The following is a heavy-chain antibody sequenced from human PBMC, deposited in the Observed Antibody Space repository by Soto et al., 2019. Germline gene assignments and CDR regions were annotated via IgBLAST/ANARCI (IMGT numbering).Heavy chain of an antibody. CDR1: GIDLENYG. D-gene: IGHD5-18*01. V-gene: IGHV3-30*18. J-gene: IGHJ4*02. CDR3: VKDGGGVRYNYNIRGDS. Sequence: GGSLRLSGVASGIDLENYGIHWVPQAPGEGLEWVAVISSDGTTKSYIDSVRGRFTISRENSRSTVFLQMNSLRREDMAMYYGVKDGGGVRYNYNIRGDSWGQGTQVTVSS. CDR2: ISSDGTTK.